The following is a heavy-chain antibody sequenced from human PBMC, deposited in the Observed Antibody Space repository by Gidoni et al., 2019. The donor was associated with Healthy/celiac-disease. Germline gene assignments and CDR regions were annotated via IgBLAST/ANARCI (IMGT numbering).Heavy chain of an antibody. J-gene: IGHJ5*02. V-gene: IGHV1-18*01. CDR2: ISAYYRNT. CDR1: GYTFSSYG. CDR3: ARGLNWFDP. Sequence: QGQLLQSGAEVKKPGAAVKVSCKASGYTFSSYGILWVRQALGQVIEWMGWISAYYRNTNYGQKLQGRVTMNTDTSTSTAYIELRSLRYDDTAVYCCARGLNWFDPWGQGTLVTVSS.